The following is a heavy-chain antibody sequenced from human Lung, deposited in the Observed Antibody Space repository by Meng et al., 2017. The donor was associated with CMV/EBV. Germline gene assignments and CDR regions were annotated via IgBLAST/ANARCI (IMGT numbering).Heavy chain of an antibody. V-gene: IGHV4-39*07. J-gene: IGHJ4*02. CDR1: GISASPIAYL. CDR2: INFCGDN. CDR3: FLDNGAGGHGLS. D-gene: IGHD2-8*01. Sequence: QVQWLVSGLRLVTPWETRSLTCGVSGISASPIAYLWGLSLQAPGKGLDWVGSINFCGDNYYNPSLKGRVTISADKFRRQLSLRMASLTAADQAVYYCFLDNGAGGHGLSWGQGLLVTVSS.